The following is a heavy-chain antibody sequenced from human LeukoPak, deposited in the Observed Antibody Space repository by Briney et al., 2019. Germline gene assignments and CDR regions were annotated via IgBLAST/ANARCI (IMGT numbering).Heavy chain of an antibody. CDR1: GYSISSGYY. CDR2: IYHSGST. J-gene: IGHJ4*02. Sequence: SETLSLTCVVSGYSISSGYYWGWIRQPPGKGLEWIGSIYHSGSTYYNPSLKSRVTISVDTSKNQFSLKLSSVTAADTAVYYCARTYDFWSGDWSGGDYWGQGTLVTVSS. D-gene: IGHD3-3*01. V-gene: IGHV4-38-2*01. CDR3: ARTYDFWSGDWSGGDY.